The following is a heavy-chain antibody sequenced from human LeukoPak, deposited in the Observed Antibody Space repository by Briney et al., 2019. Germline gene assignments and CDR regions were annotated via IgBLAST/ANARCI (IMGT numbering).Heavy chain of an antibody. D-gene: IGHD3-3*01. V-gene: IGHV4-38-2*02. CDR2: IYHSGST. J-gene: IGHJ4*02. Sequence: PSETLSLTCTVSGYSISSGYYWGWIRQPPGKGLEWIGSIYHSGSTYYNPSLKSRVTISVDTSKNQFSLNLTSVTAADTAIYYCARAKSGYPEYWGQGTLVTVSS. CDR1: GYSISSGYY. CDR3: ARAKSGYPEY.